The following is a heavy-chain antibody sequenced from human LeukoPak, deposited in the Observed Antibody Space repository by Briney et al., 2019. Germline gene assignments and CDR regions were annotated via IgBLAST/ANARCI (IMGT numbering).Heavy chain of an antibody. CDR3: ARDLEVGRRVDAFDI. J-gene: IGHJ3*02. Sequence: SETLSLTCTVSGGSINSYYWSWIRQPAGKGLEWIGRVYSSGSTNYNPSLKSRVTMSVDTSKNQFSLKLTSVIAADTAVYYCARDLEVGRRVDAFDIWGQGIVVTVSS. CDR2: VYSSGST. D-gene: IGHD3-3*01. CDR1: GGSINSYY. V-gene: IGHV4-4*07.